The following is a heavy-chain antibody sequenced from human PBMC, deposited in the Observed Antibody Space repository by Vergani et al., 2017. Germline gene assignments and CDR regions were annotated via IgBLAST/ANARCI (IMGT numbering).Heavy chain of an antibody. CDR3: ARDDSSGPNWLDP. D-gene: IGHD3-22*01. CDR2: IYTSGST. J-gene: IGHJ5*02. V-gene: IGHV4-61*02. Sequence: QVQLQESGPRLVKPSQTLSLTCTVSGGSISSGSYYWSWIRQPAGKGLEWIGRIYTSGSTNYNPSLKSRVTISVDTSKNQFSLKLSSVTAADTAVYYCARDDSSGPNWLDPWGQGTLVTVSS. CDR1: GGSISSGSYY.